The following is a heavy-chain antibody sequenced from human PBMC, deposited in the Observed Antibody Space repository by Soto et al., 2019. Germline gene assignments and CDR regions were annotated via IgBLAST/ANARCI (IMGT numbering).Heavy chain of an antibody. V-gene: IGHV1-3*01. CDR2: INAGNGNT. D-gene: IGHD6-13*01. Sequence: ASVKVSCKASGYTFTSYAMHWVRQAPGQRLEWMGWINAGNGNTKYSQKFQGRVTISKDTSKNQVVLTMTNMDPVDTATYYCARIRPGIAAAFDYWGQGTLVTVSS. CDR3: ARIRPGIAAAFDY. CDR1: GYTFTSYA. J-gene: IGHJ4*02.